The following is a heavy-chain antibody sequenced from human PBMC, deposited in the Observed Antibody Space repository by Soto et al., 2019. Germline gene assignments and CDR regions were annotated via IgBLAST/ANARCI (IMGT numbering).Heavy chain of an antibody. J-gene: IGHJ6*02. Sequence: EVQLVESGGGLVKPGGSLRLSCAASGFTFSNAWMSWVRQAPGKGLEWVGRIKSKTDGGTTDYAAPVKGRFTISRDDSKNTLYLQMNSLKTEDTAVYYCTTVDSSGWYRNYYGMDVWGQGTTVTVSS. CDR2: IKSKTDGGTT. CDR3: TTVDSSGWYRNYYGMDV. CDR1: GFTFSNAW. D-gene: IGHD6-19*01. V-gene: IGHV3-15*01.